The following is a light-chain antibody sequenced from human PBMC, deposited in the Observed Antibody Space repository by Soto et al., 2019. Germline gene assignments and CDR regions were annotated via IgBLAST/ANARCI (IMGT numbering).Light chain of an antibody. J-gene: IGKJ1*01. CDR2: GAS. V-gene: IGKV3-15*01. CDR1: QSIGTD. Sequence: DMVMTQSPDTLSLSPGERATLSCRASQSIGTDLAWYQLRPGQAPRLLIYGASTRATGIPARFSGSGSGTEFTLTISSLQSEDFAVYYCQQYNNWPRTFGQGTKVDIK. CDR3: QQYNNWPRT.